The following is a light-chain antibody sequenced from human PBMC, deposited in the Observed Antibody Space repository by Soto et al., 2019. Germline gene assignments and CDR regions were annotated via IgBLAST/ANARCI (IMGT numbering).Light chain of an antibody. J-gene: IGLJ1*01. Sequence: QSALTQPASVSGSPGQSITISCTGPSSDVGGYNYVSWYQQHPGKAPKLMIYDVSNRPSGVSNRFSGSKSGNTASLTISGLQAEDEADYYCSSYTSSSGYVFGTGTRSPS. V-gene: IGLV2-14*01. CDR1: SSDVGGYNY. CDR2: DVS. CDR3: SSYTSSSGYV.